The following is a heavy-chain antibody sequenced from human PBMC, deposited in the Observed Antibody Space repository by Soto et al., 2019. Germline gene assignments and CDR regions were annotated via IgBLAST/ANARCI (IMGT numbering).Heavy chain of an antibody. CDR3: AKYVDTTSETDAFDI. V-gene: IGHV4-59*11. J-gene: IGHJ3*02. CDR1: DDSIRTHY. Sequence: QVQLQESGPGLVKPSETLSLTCSVSDDSIRTHYWTWIRQAPGKGLECIGYIYFTGSTHSGSTSYNPSLKSRVSMSLDTSKNQFSLKLSSVTAADTAVYYCAKYVDTTSETDAFDIWGQGTMVTVSS. D-gene: IGHD5-18*01. CDR2: IYFTGSTHSGST.